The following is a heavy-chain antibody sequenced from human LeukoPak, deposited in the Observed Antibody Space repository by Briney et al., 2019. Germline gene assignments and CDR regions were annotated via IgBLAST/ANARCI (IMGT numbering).Heavy chain of an antibody. D-gene: IGHD3-3*02. CDR1: RFTFSRYA. CDR3: AKHFWSGYYPYFDY. CDR2: ISGSGGST. Sequence: GGSLRLSCAASRFTFSRYAMNWVRQAPGKGLEWVSTISGSGGSTNYADSVKGRFTISRDNSKNTLYLQMNSLRAEDTAVYYCAKHFWSGYYPYFDYWGQGTQVTVSS. J-gene: IGHJ4*02. V-gene: IGHV3-23*01.